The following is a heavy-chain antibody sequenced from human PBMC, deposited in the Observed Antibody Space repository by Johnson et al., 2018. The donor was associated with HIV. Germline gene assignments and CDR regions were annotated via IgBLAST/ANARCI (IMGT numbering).Heavy chain of an antibody. J-gene: IGHJ3*02. D-gene: IGHD6-13*01. Sequence: QMQLVESGGGVVQPGRSLRLSCAASGFTFSSYAMHWVRQAPGKGLEWVAVISYDGSNKYYADSVKVRFTISRANSKNTLYLQINSLRAEDTAVYYCAKDGGARGSSWYEGVFDIWGQGTMVTVSS. CDR1: GFTFSSYA. CDR3: AKDGGARGSSWYEGVFDI. V-gene: IGHV3-30-3*01. CDR2: ISYDGSNK.